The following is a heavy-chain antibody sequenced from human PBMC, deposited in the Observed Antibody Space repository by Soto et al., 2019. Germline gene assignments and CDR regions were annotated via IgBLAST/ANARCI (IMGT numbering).Heavy chain of an antibody. Sequence: TLYLTCTVSGGIVSSRMFALAWNSKPPGKGLEWIGSIYYSGSTYYIPSLKSRVPISIGTSKNQFSPKLSAVTAGNMGGYNFERRERAAGTDWVFDPWGQRTLVTV. CDR3: ERRERAAGTDWVFDP. CDR2: IYYSGST. V-gene: IGHV4-39*01. D-gene: IGHD6-13*01. CDR1: GGIVSSRMFA. J-gene: IGHJ5*02.